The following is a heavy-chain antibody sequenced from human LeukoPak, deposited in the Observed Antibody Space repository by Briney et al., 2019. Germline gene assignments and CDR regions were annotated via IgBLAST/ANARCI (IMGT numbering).Heavy chain of an antibody. CDR1: GGSISSSSYY. CDR2: IYYSGST. D-gene: IGHD6-13*01. CDR3: ARGIAAAGRSDYYYYYGMDV. J-gene: IGHJ6*02. V-gene: IGHV4-39*01. Sequence: SETLSLTCTVSGGSISSSSYYWGWIRQPPGKGLEWIGSIYYSGSTYYNPSLKSRVTISVDTSKNQFSLKLSSVTAADTAVYYCARGIAAAGRSDYYYYYGMDVWGQGTTVTVSS.